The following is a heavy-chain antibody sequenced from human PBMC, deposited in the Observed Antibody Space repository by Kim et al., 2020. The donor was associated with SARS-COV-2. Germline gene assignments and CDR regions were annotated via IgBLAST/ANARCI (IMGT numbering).Heavy chain of an antibody. V-gene: IGHV1-69*13. CDR1: GGTFSSYA. CDR3: ARTLQAVAGYNWFDP. J-gene: IGHJ5*02. CDR2: IIPIFGTA. D-gene: IGHD6-19*01. Sequence: SVKVSCKASGGTFSSYAISWVRQAPGQGLEWMGGIIPIFGTANYAQKFQGRVTITADESTSTAYMELSSLRSEDTAVYYCARTLQAVAGYNWFDPWGQGTLVTVSS.